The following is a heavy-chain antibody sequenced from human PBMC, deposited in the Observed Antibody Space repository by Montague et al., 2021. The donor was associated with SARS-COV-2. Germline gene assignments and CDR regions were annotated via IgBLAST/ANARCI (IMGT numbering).Heavy chain of an antibody. CDR1: GGSISSYY. J-gene: IGHJ6*02. CDR3: AREAWFGDKTSASEYYGMDV. Sequence: SETLSLTCTVSGGSISSYYWSWIRQPAGKGLEWIGRIYTSGSTNYSPSLKSRVTMSVDTSKNQFSLKLSSVTAADTAVYYCAREAWFGDKTSASEYYGMDVWGQGTTVTVSS. D-gene: IGHD3-10*01. CDR2: IYTSGST. V-gene: IGHV4-4*07.